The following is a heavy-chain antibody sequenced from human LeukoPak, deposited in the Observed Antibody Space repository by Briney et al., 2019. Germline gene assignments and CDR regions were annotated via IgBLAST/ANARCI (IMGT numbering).Heavy chain of an antibody. CDR1: GYTFTSYD. Sequence: ASVKVSCKASGYTFTSYDINWVRQATGQGLEWMGWMNPNSGNTGYAQKFQGRVTMTRNTSISTAYMELSSLRSEDTAVYYCARPLWFGEGDAFDIWGQGTMVTVSS. CDR2: MNPNSGNT. J-gene: IGHJ3*02. CDR3: ARPLWFGEGDAFDI. V-gene: IGHV1-8*01. D-gene: IGHD3-10*01.